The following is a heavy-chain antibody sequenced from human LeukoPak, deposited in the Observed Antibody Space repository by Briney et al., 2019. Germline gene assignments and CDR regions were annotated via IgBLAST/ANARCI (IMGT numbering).Heavy chain of an antibody. CDR1: GFTFSNYG. J-gene: IGHJ4*02. CDR2: IRYDGSNK. CDR3: ARAARTYYDFWSGYSFDY. Sequence: GGSLRLSCAASGFTFSNYGMHWVRQAPGKGLEWVAFIRYDGSNKYYADSVKGRFTISRDNSKNTLYLQMNSLRAEDTAVYYCARAARTYYDFWSGYSFDYWGQGTLVTVSS. D-gene: IGHD3-3*01. V-gene: IGHV3-30*02.